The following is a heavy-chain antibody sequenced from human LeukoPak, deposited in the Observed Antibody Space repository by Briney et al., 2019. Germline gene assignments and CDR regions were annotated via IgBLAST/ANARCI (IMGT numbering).Heavy chain of an antibody. Sequence: ASVKVSCKASGYTFTSYYMHRVRQAPGQGLEWMGIINPSGGSTSYAQKFQGRVTMTRDTSTSTVYMELSSLRSEDTAVYYCARGRVLLWFGEVYYYYGMDVWGKGTTVTVSS. J-gene: IGHJ6*04. CDR2: INPSGGST. CDR3: ARGRVLLWFGEVYYYYGMDV. CDR1: GYTFTSYY. V-gene: IGHV1-46*01. D-gene: IGHD3-10*01.